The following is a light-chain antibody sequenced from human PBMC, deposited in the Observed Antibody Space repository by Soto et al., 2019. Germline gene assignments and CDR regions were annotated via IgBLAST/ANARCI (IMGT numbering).Light chain of an antibody. CDR2: GAS. CDR3: QQYGSSGT. CDR1: QSGSSSY. Sequence: EIVLTQSPGTLSLSPGERATLSCRASQSGSSSYLAWYQQKPGLAPRLLIYGASSRATGIPDRFSGSGSGTDFTLTISRLEPEDFAVYYCQQYGSSGTFGGGTKVEIK. V-gene: IGKV3-20*01. J-gene: IGKJ4*01.